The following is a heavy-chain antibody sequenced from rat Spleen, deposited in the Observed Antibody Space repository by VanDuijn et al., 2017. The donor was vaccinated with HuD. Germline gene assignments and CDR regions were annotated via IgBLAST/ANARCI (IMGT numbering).Heavy chain of an antibody. J-gene: IGHJ1*01. CDR1: GFTFSDHY. CDR2: ISYDGSKT. D-gene: IGHD4-4*01. Sequence: EVQLVESGGGLAQPGRSLKLSCAASGFTFSDHYMAWVRQAPTKGLEWVATISYDGSKTYYRDSVKGRFTISRDNVRSTLNLHMDSLRSEDTAIYYCTRRGYLSDWYFDFWGPGTMVTVSS. V-gene: IGHV5S10*01. CDR3: TRRGYLSDWYFDF.